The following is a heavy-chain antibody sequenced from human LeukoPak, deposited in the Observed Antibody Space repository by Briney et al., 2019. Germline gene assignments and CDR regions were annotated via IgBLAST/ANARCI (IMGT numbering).Heavy chain of an antibody. Sequence: QTGGSLILSCAASGFTFSSYAMSWVRQAPGKGLEWVSDISGSGGSTYYADSVKGRFTISRDNSKNTLYLQMNSLRAEDTAVYYCAKGNIVVVVAASYYFDYWGQGTLVTVSS. CDR3: AKGNIVVVVAASYYFDY. V-gene: IGHV3-23*01. CDR1: GFTFSSYA. J-gene: IGHJ4*02. D-gene: IGHD2-15*01. CDR2: ISGSGGST.